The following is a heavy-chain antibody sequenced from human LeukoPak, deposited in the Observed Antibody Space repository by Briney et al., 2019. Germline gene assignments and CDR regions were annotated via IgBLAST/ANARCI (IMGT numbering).Heavy chain of an antibody. CDR1: GFTFSSYA. J-gene: IGHJ4*02. Sequence: GSLRLSCAASGFTFSSYAMSWVRQAPGEGLEWVSAISGSGGSTYYADSVKGRFTISRDNSKNTLYLQMNSLRAEDTAVYYCARDYDYDFWSGPDYWGQGTLVTVSS. CDR3: ARDYDYDFWSGPDY. D-gene: IGHD3-3*01. V-gene: IGHV3-23*01. CDR2: ISGSGGST.